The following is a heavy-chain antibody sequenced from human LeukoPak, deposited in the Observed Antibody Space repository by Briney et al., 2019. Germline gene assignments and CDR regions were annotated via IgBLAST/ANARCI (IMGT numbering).Heavy chain of an antibody. J-gene: IGHJ5*02. Sequence: SETLSLTCTVSGGSISSYYWSWIRQPPGKGLEWIGYIYYSGSTNYNPSLKSRVTISVDTSKNRFSLKLSSVTAADTAVYYCARGGGGYSYVTNTNWFDPWGQGTLVTVSS. CDR3: ARGGGGYSYVTNTNWFDP. CDR1: GGSISSYY. D-gene: IGHD5-18*01. V-gene: IGHV4-59*01. CDR2: IYYSGST.